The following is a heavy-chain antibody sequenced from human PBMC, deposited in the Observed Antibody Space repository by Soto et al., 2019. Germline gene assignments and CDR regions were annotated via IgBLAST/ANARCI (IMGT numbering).Heavy chain of an antibody. CDR1: GFNFSSYS. J-gene: IGHJ4*02. CDR3: AREGQPAAGTTPHN. Sequence: PGGSLRLSCAASGFNFSSYSMHWVRQAPCKGLEWVAVISYDGGKKYYADSVKGRFTISRDNSQNTLYVEMTSLSAEDTAVYYCAREGQPAAGTTPHNWGRGTLVPVSS. D-gene: IGHD6-13*01. V-gene: IGHV3-30*04. CDR2: ISYDGGKK.